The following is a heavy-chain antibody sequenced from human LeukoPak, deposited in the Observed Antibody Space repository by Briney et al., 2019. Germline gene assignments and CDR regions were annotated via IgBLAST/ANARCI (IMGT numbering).Heavy chain of an antibody. D-gene: IGHD3-22*01. CDR3: ARARWDSSGPYYFDY. J-gene: IGHJ4*02. Sequence: GASVKVSCKASGYTFTNYYIRWVRQAPGQGLEWMGIINTSGGSTSYAQKFQGRVTMTRDMSTSTVYMELSSLRSEDTAVYYCARARWDSSGPYYFDYWGQGTLVTVSS. CDR1: GYTFTNYY. CDR2: INTSGGST. V-gene: IGHV1-46*01.